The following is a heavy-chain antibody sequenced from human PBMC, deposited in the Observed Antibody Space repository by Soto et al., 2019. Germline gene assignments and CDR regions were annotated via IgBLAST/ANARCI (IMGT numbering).Heavy chain of an antibody. D-gene: IGHD3-22*01. CDR2: IYYTGTH. CDR3: ARDRDRHSSGLPSFDH. Sequence: XETLSLTCSVAGCSVSNYYWSWVHQPPGKRLEWIGYIYYTGTHDYNPSLRGRATISVDTSKDQFSLKLTSVTAADTAVYYCARDRDRHSSGLPSFDHWGQGILVTVSS. V-gene: IGHV4-59*02. J-gene: IGHJ5*02. CDR1: GCSVSNYY.